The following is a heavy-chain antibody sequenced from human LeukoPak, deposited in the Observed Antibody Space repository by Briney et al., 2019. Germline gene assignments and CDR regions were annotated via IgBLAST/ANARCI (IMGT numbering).Heavy chain of an antibody. CDR1: GFTFSSYG. D-gene: IGHD4-17*01. CDR2: IWYDGSNK. Sequence: GGSLRLSCAASGFTFSSYGMHWVRQAPGKGLEWVAVIWYDGSNKYYADSVKGRFTISRDDSKNTLYLQMNSLRAEDTAVYYCARGGDYGESGYFDLWGRGTLVTVSS. CDR3: ARGGDYGESGYFDL. J-gene: IGHJ2*01. V-gene: IGHV3-33*01.